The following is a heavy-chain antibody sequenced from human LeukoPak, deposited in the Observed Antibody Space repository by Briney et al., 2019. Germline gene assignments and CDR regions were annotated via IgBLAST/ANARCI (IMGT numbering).Heavy chain of an antibody. V-gene: IGHV3-23*01. CDR3: AKDAARSGWVIDS. CDR2: ITGDGATT. J-gene: IGHJ4*02. D-gene: IGHD6-19*01. CDR1: GFTFSSYG. Sequence: PGRSLRLSCAASGFTFSSYGMHWVRQAPGKGLEWVSAITGDGATTYYLDSVKGRFTISRDNSENTLFLQMNSLRVEDAALYYCAKDAARSGWVIDSWGQGTLVTVSS.